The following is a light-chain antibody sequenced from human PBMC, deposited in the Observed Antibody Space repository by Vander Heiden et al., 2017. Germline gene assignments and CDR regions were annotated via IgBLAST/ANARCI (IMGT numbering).Light chain of an antibody. V-gene: IGLV2-14*03. CDR3: TSYTSTSPRI. Sequence: QSALTQPASVSGSPGPSITTTCTGTSSDVGGYNYDSWYQQHPGGAPKLVIFDVSSRPSGVSARISGSKSGSTASLTISGLQLEDEADYYCTSYTSTSPRIFGTGTKVSVL. J-gene: IGLJ1*01. CDR2: DVS. CDR1: SSDVGGYNY.